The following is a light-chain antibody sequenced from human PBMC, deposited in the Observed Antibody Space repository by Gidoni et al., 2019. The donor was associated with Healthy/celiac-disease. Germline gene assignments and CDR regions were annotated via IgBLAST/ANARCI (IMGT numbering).Light chain of an antibody. J-gene: IGLJ3*02. Sequence: QSVLTQPPSASGTPGQGVTISCSGSSSNIGSNPVNWYQQLPGTAPKLLIYSNNQRPSGVPDRFSGSKSGTSASLAISGLQSEDEADYYCAAWDDSLNGWVFGGGTKLTVL. CDR2: SNN. V-gene: IGLV1-44*01. CDR1: SSNIGSNP. CDR3: AAWDDSLNGWV.